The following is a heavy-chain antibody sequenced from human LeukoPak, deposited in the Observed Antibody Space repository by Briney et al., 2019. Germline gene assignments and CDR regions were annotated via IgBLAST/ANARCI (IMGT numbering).Heavy chain of an antibody. CDR3: ARGDTAMAYFDY. Sequence: PGGSLRLSCAASGFTFSSYWVHWVRQAPGKGLVWVSRINSDGSSTSYADSVKGRFTISRDNAKNTLYLQMNSLRAEDTAVYYCARGDTAMAYFDYWGQGTLVTVSS. CDR2: INSDGSST. D-gene: IGHD5-18*01. CDR1: GFTFSSYW. V-gene: IGHV3-74*01. J-gene: IGHJ4*02.